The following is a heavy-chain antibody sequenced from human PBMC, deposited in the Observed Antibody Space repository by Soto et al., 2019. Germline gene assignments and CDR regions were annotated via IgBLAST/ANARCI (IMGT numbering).Heavy chain of an antibody. D-gene: IGHD2-15*01. CDR3: AKGGYCSGGSGYGYAFDI. CDR2: ISGSGGST. J-gene: IGHJ3*02. CDR1: GFTFSSYA. V-gene: IGHV3-23*01. Sequence: GGSLRLSCAASGFTFSSYAMSWVRQAPGKGLEWVSAISGSGGSTYYADSVKGRFTISRDNSKNTLYLQMNSLRAEDTAVYYCAKGGYCSGGSGYGYAFDIWGQGTMVTVSS.